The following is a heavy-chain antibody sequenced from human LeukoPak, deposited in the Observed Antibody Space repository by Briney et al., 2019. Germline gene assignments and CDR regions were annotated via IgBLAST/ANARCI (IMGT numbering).Heavy chain of an antibody. CDR2: IIPIFGTA. J-gene: IGHJ4*02. D-gene: IGHD6-13*01. CDR3: ARRQDWAADGTGYYFDY. CDR1: GGTFSSYA. V-gene: IGHV1-69*05. Sequence: ASVKVSCKASGGTFSSYAISWVRQAPGQGLEWMGRIIPIFGTANYAQKFQGRVTITTDESTSTAYMELSSLRSEDTAVYYCARRQDWAADGTGYYFDYWGQGTLVTVSS.